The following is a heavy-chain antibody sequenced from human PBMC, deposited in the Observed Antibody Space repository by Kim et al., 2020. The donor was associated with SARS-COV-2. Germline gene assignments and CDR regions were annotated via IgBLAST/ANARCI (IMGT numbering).Heavy chain of an antibody. D-gene: IGHD6-19*01. V-gene: IGHV3-9*01. CDR3: AKEADYYGMDV. J-gene: IGHJ6*02. Sequence: GYADSAKGPFTISRDNAKNSLYLQMNSLRAEDTALYYCAKEADYYGMDVWGQGTTVTVSS.